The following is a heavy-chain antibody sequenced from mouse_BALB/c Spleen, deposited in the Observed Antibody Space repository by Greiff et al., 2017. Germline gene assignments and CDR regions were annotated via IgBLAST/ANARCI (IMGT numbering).Heavy chain of an antibody. J-gene: IGHJ3*01. CDR3: ARGYGAWFAD. CDR1: GYSITSDYA. D-gene: IGHD2-14*01. V-gene: IGHV3-2*02. Sequence: VQLQQSGPGLVKPSQSLSLTCTVTGYSITSDYAWNWIRQFPGNKLEWMGYISYSGSTSYNPSLKSRISITRDTSKNQFFLQLNSVTTEDTATYYCARGYGAWFADWGKGTLVTVSA. CDR2: ISYSGST.